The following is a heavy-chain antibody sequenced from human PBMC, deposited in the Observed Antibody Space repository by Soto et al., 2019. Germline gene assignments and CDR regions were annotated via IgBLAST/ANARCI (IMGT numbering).Heavy chain of an antibody. J-gene: IGHJ6*02. CDR2: IYYSGST. CDR3: ARHEGGSYLHYYYGMDV. CDR1: GGSISSSSYY. D-gene: IGHD1-26*01. Sequence: SETLSLTCTVSGGSISSSSYYWGWIRQPPGKGLEWIGSIYYSGSTYYNPSLKRRVTISVDTSKNQFSLKLSSVTAADTAVYYCARHEGGSYLHYYYGMDVWGQGTTVTVSS. V-gene: IGHV4-39*01.